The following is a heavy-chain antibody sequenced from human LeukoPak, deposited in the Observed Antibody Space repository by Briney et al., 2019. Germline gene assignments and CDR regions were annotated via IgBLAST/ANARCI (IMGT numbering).Heavy chain of an antibody. J-gene: IGHJ6*03. V-gene: IGHV4-59*12. CDR3: AREEYSSSSDYYYYMDV. CDR1: GGSISSYY. Sequence: SETLSLTCTVSGGSISSYYWSWIRQPPGKGLEWIGYIYYSGSTNYNPSLKSRVTISVDTSKNQFSLELSSVTAADTAVYYCAREEYSSSSDYYYYMDVWGKGTTVTVSS. D-gene: IGHD6-6*01. CDR2: IYYSGST.